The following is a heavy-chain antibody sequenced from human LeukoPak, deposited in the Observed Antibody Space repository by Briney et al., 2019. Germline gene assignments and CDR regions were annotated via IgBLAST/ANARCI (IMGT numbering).Heavy chain of an antibody. D-gene: IGHD2-15*01. J-gene: IGHJ4*02. CDR2: ISSSSSYI. Sequence: GGSLRLSCAASGFTFSSYSMNWVRQAPGKGLEWVSSISSSSSYIYYADSVKGRFTISRDNAKNSLYLKMNSLRAEDTAVYYCARDFGSGSSYCDYWGQGTLVTVSS. CDR1: GFTFSSYS. CDR3: ARDFGSGSSYCDY. V-gene: IGHV3-21*01.